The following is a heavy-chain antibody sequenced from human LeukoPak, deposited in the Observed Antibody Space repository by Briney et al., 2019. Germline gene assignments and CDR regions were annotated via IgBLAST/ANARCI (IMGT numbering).Heavy chain of an antibody. Sequence: SETLSLTCAVYGGSFSGYYWSWIRQPPGKGLEWIGEINHSGSTNYNPSLKSRVTISVDTSKNQFSLKLSSVTAADTAVYYCARGVAAASSGYLDYWGQGTLVTVSS. D-gene: IGHD6-13*01. CDR3: ARGVAAASSGYLDY. V-gene: IGHV4-34*01. CDR1: GGSFSGYY. CDR2: INHSGST. J-gene: IGHJ4*02.